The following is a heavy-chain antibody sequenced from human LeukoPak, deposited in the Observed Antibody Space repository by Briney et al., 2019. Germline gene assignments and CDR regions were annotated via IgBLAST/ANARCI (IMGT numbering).Heavy chain of an antibody. V-gene: IGHV3-13*01. CDR3: ARGGMTGDFDY. CDR2: IGTAGDT. J-gene: IGHJ4*02. Sequence: GGSLRLSWAASGFTFSSYDMHWVRQATGKGLEWVSAIGTAGDTYYPGSVKGRFTISRENAKNSLYLQMNSLRAGDTAVYYCARGGMTGDFDYWGQGTLVTVSS. D-gene: IGHD1-20*01. CDR1: GFTFSSYD.